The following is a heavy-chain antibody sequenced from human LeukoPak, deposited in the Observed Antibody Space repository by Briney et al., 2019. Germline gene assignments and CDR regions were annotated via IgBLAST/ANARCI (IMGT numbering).Heavy chain of an antibody. J-gene: IGHJ4*02. V-gene: IGHV1-18*01. Sequence: ASVKVSCKASGYTFTSYGISWVRQAPGQGLECMGWISAYNGNTNYAQKLQGRVTMTTDTSTSTAYMELRSLRSDDTAVYYCARSGYDSFPAPPDYWGQGTLVTVSS. CDR2: ISAYNGNT. D-gene: IGHD3-22*01. CDR1: GYTFTSYG. CDR3: ARSGYDSFPAPPDY.